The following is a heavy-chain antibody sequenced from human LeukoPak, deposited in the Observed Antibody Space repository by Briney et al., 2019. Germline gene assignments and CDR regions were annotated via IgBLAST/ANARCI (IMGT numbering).Heavy chain of an antibody. CDR3: ARAGDYYVSGSYLGY. CDR2: IYHRGTA. J-gene: IGHJ4*02. Sequence: SETLSLTCSVSGGSISSYYWTWIRQPSGKGLEWIGYIYHRGTANYNPSLKSRVTISLDTSKNQFSLTLSSVTAADAAVYYCARAGDYYVSGSYLGYWGQGTLVTVSS. D-gene: IGHD3-10*01. CDR1: GGSISSYY. V-gene: IGHV4-59*01.